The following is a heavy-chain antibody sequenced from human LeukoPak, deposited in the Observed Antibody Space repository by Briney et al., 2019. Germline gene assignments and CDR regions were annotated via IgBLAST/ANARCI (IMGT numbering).Heavy chain of an antibody. V-gene: IGHV1-46*01. J-gene: IGHJ5*02. Sequence: RASVKVSCKASGYTFTSYYMHWVRQAPGQGLEWMGIINPSGGSTSHAQKFQGRVTITADKSTSTAYMELSSLRSEDTAVYYCARIFLSVVAPKRWFDPWGQGTLVTVSS. CDR1: GYTFTSYY. D-gene: IGHD4-23*01. CDR3: ARIFLSVVAPKRWFDP. CDR2: INPSGGST.